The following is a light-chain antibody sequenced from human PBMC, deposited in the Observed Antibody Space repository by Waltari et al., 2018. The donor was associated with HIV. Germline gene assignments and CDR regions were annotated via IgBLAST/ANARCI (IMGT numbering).Light chain of an antibody. J-gene: IGLJ3*02. V-gene: IGLV6-57*01. CDR3: AAWDNSLSAPV. CDR1: SGSIASNY. Sequence: NFMLTQPHSVSESPGKTVTVSCTRSSGSIASNYVQWYQQRPGSSPTTVIYKDDQRPSGVPDRFSGSKSGTSASLAISGLRSEDEADYYCAAWDNSLSAPVFGGGTKLTVL. CDR2: KDD.